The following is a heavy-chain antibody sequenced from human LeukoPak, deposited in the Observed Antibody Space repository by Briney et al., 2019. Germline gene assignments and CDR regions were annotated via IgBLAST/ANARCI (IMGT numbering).Heavy chain of an antibody. J-gene: IGHJ4*02. CDR2: INPNSGGT. CDR1: GYTFTGYY. CDR3: ARSIIFGVVPIDH. V-gene: IGHV1-2*02. Sequence: ASVKVSCKASGYTFTGYYMHWVRQAPGQGLEWMGWINPNSGGTNYAQKFQGRVTMTRDTSISTAYMELSRLRSDDTAVYYCARSIIFGVVPIDHWGQGTLVTVSS. D-gene: IGHD3-3*01.